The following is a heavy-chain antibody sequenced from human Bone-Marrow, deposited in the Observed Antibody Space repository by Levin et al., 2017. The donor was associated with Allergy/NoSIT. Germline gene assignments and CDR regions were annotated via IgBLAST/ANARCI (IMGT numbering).Heavy chain of an antibody. CDR3: ARSPEVSTMTTLQLLLFDY. CDR1: GYTFTSYG. D-gene: IGHD4-17*01. Sequence: ASVKVSCKASGYTFTSYGISWVRQAPGQGLEWMGWISAYNGNTNYAQKLQGRVTMTTDTSTSTAYMELRSLRSDDTAVYYCARSPEVSTMTTLQLLLFDYWGQGTLVTVSS. J-gene: IGHJ4*02. V-gene: IGHV1-18*01. CDR2: ISAYNGNT.